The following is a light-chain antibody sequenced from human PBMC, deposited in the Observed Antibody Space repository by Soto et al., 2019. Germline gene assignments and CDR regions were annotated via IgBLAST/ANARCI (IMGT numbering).Light chain of an antibody. J-gene: IGKJ4*01. Sequence: EIVLTQSPATLSLSPGERATLSCRASQSVSSYLVWYQQKPGQAPRLLIFDAFNRATGIPARFSGSGSGTDFTLTISSLEPEDFAVYYCQQRSSWPLTFGGGTRWIS. V-gene: IGKV3-11*01. CDR1: QSVSSY. CDR2: DAF. CDR3: QQRSSWPLT.